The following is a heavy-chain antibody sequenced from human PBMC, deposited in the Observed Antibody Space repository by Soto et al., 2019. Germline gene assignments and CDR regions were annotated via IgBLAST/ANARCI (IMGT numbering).Heavy chain of an antibody. CDR1: GYTFTTYG. V-gene: IGHV1-18*01. CDR2: ISPYNGDT. D-gene: IGHD2-15*01. CDR3: ARAGAAPYYYYGMDV. Sequence: ASVKVSCKTSGYTFTTYGISWVRQAPGQGLEWMGWISPYNGDTNDAPKFQDRVTMTSDTSTSTVYMELRSLRSDDTAVYYCARAGAAPYYYYGMDVWGQGTRVTVSS. J-gene: IGHJ6*02.